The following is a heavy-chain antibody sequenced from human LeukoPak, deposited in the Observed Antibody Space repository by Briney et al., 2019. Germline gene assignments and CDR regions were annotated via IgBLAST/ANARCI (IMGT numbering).Heavy chain of an antibody. D-gene: IGHD4-17*01. Sequence: SETLSLTCTVSGGSISSYYWSWIRQPPGKGLEWIGYIYYSGTTSYNPSLKSRVTISVDTSKKKFSLKVSSVTVADTAVYYCARLGYGDYPNRFDPWGQGTLVTVSS. CDR2: IYYSGTT. CDR1: GGSISSYY. CDR3: ARLGYGDYPNRFDP. V-gene: IGHV4-59*06. J-gene: IGHJ5*02.